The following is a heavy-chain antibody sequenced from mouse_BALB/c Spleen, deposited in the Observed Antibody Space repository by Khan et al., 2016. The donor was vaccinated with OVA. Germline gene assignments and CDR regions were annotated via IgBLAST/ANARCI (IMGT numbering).Heavy chain of an antibody. CDR1: GISITSGNYR. CDR2: IYYSGTG. CDR3: ARDYGSLYWYFDV. J-gene: IGHJ1*01. V-gene: IGHV3-5*02. Sequence: EVQLQESGPGLVKPSQTVSLTCTVTGISITSGNYRWSWIRQFPGNKLEWIGNIYYSGTGTYNPSLTSRTTITRETSKNQFFLEMNSLTAEDKATYYCARDYGSLYWYFDVWGAGTTVTVSS. D-gene: IGHD1-1*01.